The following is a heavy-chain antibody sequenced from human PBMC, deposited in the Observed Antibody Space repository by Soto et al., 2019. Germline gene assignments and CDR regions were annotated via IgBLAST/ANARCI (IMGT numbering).Heavy chain of an antibody. Sequence: EVQLVESGGGLVQPGGSLRLSCAASGFTFSDYALNWVRQAPGEGLEWISYISSSSSTIYFADSLKGRFTISRDNAKNSLCLEVNILRDEDTAVYYCASTLQYCTSTSCYPWGSFDYWGQGTLGTVSS. V-gene: IGHV3-48*02. D-gene: IGHD2-2*01. CDR1: GFTFSDYA. CDR3: ASTLQYCTSTSCYPWGSFDY. CDR2: ISSSSSTI. J-gene: IGHJ4*02.